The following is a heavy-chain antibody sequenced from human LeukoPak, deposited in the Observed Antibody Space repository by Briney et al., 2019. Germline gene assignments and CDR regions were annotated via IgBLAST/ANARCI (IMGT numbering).Heavy chain of an antibody. CDR1: GFTFSRYL. CDR2: ISTNGGST. V-gene: IGHV3-64D*06. J-gene: IGHJ4*02. Sequence: PGGSLRLSCSASGFTFSRYLMHWVRQAPGKGLEYVSAISTNGGSTYYADSVKGRFTISRDNSKSTLYLQMSSLITEDTAVYYCVKDANYYDSSGYYDYWGQGTLVTVSS. CDR3: VKDANYYDSSGYYDY. D-gene: IGHD3-22*01.